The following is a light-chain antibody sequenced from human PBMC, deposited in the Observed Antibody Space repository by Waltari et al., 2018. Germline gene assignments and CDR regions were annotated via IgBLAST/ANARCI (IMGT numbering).Light chain of an antibody. CDR1: SSDVGSYHF. V-gene: IGLV2-23*01. CDR3: CSYAGSTTFYV. J-gene: IGLJ1*01. CDR2: EGS. Sequence: QSALTQPAPVSGSPGQSLPISCTGTSSDVGSYHFVSWYQQHPGKAPKLMIYEGSKRPSGVSNRFSGSKSGNTASLTISGLQAEDEADYYCCSYAGSTTFYVFGTETKVTVL.